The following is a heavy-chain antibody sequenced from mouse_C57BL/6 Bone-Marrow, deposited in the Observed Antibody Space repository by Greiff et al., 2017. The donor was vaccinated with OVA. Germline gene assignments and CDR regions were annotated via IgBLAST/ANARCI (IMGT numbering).Heavy chain of an antibody. CDR1: GYTFTSYW. CDR3: ARTEVTGGSYWYFDV. V-gene: IGHV1-53*01. J-gene: IGHJ1*03. D-gene: IGHD2-2*01. CDR2: INPSNGGT. Sequence: QVQLQQPGTELVKPGASVKLSCKASGYTFTSYWMHWVKQRPGQGLEWIGNINPSNGGTNYNEKFKSKATLTVDKSSSTSYMQLSSLTSEDSAVYYCARTEVTGGSYWYFDVWGTGTTVTVSS.